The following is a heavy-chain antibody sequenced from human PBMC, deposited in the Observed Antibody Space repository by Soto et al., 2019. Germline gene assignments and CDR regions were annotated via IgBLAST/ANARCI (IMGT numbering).Heavy chain of an antibody. V-gene: IGHV1-2*02. J-gene: IGHJ4*02. CDR2: INPNSGDT. CDR1: GYTFTGYF. D-gene: IGHD3-22*01. Sequence: ASVKVSCKASGYTFTGYFMHWVRRAPGQGLEWMGWINPNSGDTNYAQKFQGRVTMTRDMSISTAYMELRRLTSDDTAVYYCARVRTYYDSSGSLDYWGQGTLVTVSS. CDR3: ARVRTYYDSSGSLDY.